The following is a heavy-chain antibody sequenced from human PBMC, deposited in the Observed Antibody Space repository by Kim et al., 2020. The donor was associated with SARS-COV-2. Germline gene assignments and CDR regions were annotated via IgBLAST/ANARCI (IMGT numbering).Heavy chain of an antibody. CDR1: GGSFSGYY. CDR2: INHSGST. V-gene: IGHV4-34*01. CDR3: ARGATAMTYFDY. Sequence: SETLSLTCAVYGGSFSGYYWSWIRQPPGKGLEWIGEINHSGSTNYNPSLKSRVTISVDTSKNQFSLKLSSVTAADTAVYYCARGATAMTYFDYWGQGTLVTVSS. J-gene: IGHJ4*02. D-gene: IGHD5-18*01.